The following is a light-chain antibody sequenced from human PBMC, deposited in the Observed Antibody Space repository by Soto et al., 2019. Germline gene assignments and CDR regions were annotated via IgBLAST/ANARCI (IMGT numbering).Light chain of an antibody. Sequence: DIQMTQSPSTLSASVGDRVTITCRASQSISSWLAWYQQKPGKAPKLLIYDASSLESGVPSRFSGSGSGTEFTLTICRLQPDDFATYYCQHYNSYLTFGPGTKVDIK. CDR1: QSISSW. CDR3: QHYNSYLT. J-gene: IGKJ3*01. CDR2: DAS. V-gene: IGKV1-5*01.